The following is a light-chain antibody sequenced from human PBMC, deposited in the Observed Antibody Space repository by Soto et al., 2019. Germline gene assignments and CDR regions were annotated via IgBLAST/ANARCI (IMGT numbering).Light chain of an antibody. CDR2: DAS. J-gene: IGKJ5*01. V-gene: IGKV3-11*01. CDR3: QQRSNWPPIT. CDR1: QSVSSY. Sequence: ILLTQSPATLSVSPGERATISWRASQSVSSYLAWYQKKPGQAPRLLLYDASNRATGIPARFSGSGSGTDFTLTISSLETEDFAVYYCQQRSNWPPITFGQGTRLEIK.